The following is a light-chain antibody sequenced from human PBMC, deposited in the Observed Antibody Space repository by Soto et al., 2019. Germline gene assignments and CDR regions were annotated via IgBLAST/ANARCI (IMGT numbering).Light chain of an antibody. CDR3: LQSYSSPFT. Sequence: DIQMTQAPSSLSASVGDTVTITCRASHTFSSFLNWYQQRPGKAPKLLISGASTLRSGVPSRFSGSGSGTKFTLTINGLQPEDFATYYCLQSYSSPFTFGQGTNLEVK. CDR2: GAS. V-gene: IGKV1-39*01. J-gene: IGKJ2*01. CDR1: HTFSSF.